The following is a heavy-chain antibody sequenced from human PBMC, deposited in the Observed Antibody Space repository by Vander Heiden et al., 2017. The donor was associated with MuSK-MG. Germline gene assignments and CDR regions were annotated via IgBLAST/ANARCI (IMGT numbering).Heavy chain of an antibody. CDR2: INHSGST. D-gene: IGHD1-26*01. CDR1: GGSFSGYY. J-gene: IGHJ4*02. CDR3: ASEYAGFGSYSCS. V-gene: IGHV4-34*01. Sequence: QVQLQQWGAGLLKPSETLSLTCAVYGGSFSGYYWSWIRQPPGKGLEWIGEINHSGSTNYNPSLKSRVTISVDTSKNQFSLKLSSVTAADTAVYYCASEYAGFGSYSCSWGQGTLVTVSS.